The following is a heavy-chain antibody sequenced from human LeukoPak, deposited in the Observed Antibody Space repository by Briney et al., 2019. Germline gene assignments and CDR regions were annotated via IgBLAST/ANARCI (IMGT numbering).Heavy chain of an antibody. CDR2: IIPIFGTA. CDR3: ARAPLSPYYYDSSAFDY. J-gene: IGHJ4*02. Sequence: SVKVSCKASGGTFSSYAISWVRQAPGQGLEWMGGIIPIFGTANYAQKFQGRVTITADESTSTAYMELSSLRSEDTAVYYCARAPLSPYYYDSSAFDYWGQGTLVTVSS. V-gene: IGHV1-69*13. CDR1: GGTFSSYA. D-gene: IGHD3-22*01.